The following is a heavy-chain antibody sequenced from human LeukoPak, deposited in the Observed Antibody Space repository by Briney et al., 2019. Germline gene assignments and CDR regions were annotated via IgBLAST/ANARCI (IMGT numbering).Heavy chain of an antibody. D-gene: IGHD2-15*01. CDR3: HMAPRPVAWNWFDP. J-gene: IGHJ5*02. CDR1: GFSFGEYA. CDR2: IRSQTYCWTS. V-gene: IGHV3-49*03. Sequence: PGGSLRLSCTTSGFSFGEYAVGWFRQAPGMGLEWLGFIRSQTYCWTSEDAASLKCRFTMSRDDSNSTAYLQKNSLKIEDTAVNYCHMAPRPVAWNWFDPSGQGTLVTVSS.